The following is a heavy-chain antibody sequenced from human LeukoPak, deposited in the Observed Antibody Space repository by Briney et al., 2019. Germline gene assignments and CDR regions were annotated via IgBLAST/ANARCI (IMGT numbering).Heavy chain of an antibody. J-gene: IGHJ3*02. CDR2: IDNDGSDT. D-gene: IGHD1-14*01. CDR3: ARGGFHHGFDI. CDR1: GFTFSSYW. V-gene: IGHV3-74*01. Sequence: GGSLRLSCAASGFTFSSYWIHWVRHAPGKGLAWVSRIDNDGSDTIFADSVRGRFTLSRDNAKNTVYLQMNSLRAEDTAVYYCARGGFHHGFDIWGQGTMVTVS.